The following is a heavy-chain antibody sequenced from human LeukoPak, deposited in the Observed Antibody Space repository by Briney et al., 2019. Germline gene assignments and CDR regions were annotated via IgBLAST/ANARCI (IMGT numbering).Heavy chain of an antibody. CDR1: GFTFSSYA. J-gene: IGHJ4*02. CDR2: ISGSGGST. D-gene: IGHD3-22*01. CDR3: GKVQNYYDSSGYQYYFDY. V-gene: IGHV3-23*01. Sequence: QPGASLRLSCAASGFTFSSYAMSWVRQAPGKGLEWVSSISGSGGSTYYADSVKGRFTISRDSTKNTLYLQLNSLRAEDTAVYYCGKVQNYYDSSGYQYYFDYWGQGTLVTVSS.